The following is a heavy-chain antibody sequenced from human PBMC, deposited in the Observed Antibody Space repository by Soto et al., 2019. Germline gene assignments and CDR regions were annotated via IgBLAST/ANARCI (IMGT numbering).Heavy chain of an antibody. Sequence: QITLKESGPTLVKPTQTLTLTCTFSGFSLSTSGVGVGWIRQPPGKALEWLALIYWDDDKRYSPSLKSRLTITKDTSKNQVVLTMTNMDPVDTATYDCAHDANTATPMVKTYYFDYWGQGTLVTVSS. V-gene: IGHV2-5*02. J-gene: IGHJ4*02. D-gene: IGHD5-18*01. CDR1: GFSLSTSGVG. CDR2: IYWDDDK. CDR3: AHDANTATPMVKTYYFDY.